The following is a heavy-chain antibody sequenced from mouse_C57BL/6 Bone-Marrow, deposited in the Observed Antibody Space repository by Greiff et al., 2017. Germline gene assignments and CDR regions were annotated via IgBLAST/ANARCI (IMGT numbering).Heavy chain of an antibody. CDR1: GFTFSSYG. CDR2: ISSGGSYT. V-gene: IGHV5-6*01. Sequence: EVKLVESGGDLVKPGGSLKLSCAASGFTFSSYGMSWVRQTPDKRLEWVATISSGGSYTYYPDSVKGRFTISRDNAKNTLYLQMSSLQSEDTAMYYCARLYWYFDVWGTGTTVTVSS. J-gene: IGHJ1*03. CDR3: ARLYWYFDV.